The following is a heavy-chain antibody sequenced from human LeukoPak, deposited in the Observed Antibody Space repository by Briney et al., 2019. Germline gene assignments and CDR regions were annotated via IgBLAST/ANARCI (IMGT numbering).Heavy chain of an antibody. CDR2: IKPDGSAT. Sequence: GGSLRLSCAVSGFTFSQHWMTWVRQAPGKGLQWVAQIKPDGSATYYVDSVKGRFTISRDNAKNSLFLQMNSLSPEDTAVYYCARGHYGRDYWGQGTLVSVSS. D-gene: IGHD4-17*01. CDR3: ARGHYGRDY. CDR1: GFTFSQHW. V-gene: IGHV3-7*04. J-gene: IGHJ4*02.